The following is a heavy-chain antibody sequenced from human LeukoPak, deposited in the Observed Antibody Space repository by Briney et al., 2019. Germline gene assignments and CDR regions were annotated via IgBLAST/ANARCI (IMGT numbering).Heavy chain of an antibody. CDR2: ISGSGGST. CDR1: GFTFSSYA. CDR3: AKELGYCSGGSCPFDY. V-gene: IGHV3-23*01. J-gene: IGHJ4*02. D-gene: IGHD2-15*01. Sequence: GGSLRLSCAASGFTFSSYAMSWVRQAPGKGLEWVSAISGSGGSTYYADSVKGRFTISRVNSKNTLYLQMNSLRAEDTAVYYCAKELGYCSGGSCPFDYWGQGTLVTVSS.